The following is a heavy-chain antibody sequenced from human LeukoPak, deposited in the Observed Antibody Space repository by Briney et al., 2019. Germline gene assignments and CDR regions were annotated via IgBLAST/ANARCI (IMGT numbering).Heavy chain of an antibody. D-gene: IGHD2/OR15-2a*01. Sequence: PGGSLRLSCAASGFTFSSYSMNWVRQAPGKGLEWVSSISSSSYIYYADSVKGRFTISRDNAKNSLYLQMNSLRAEDTAVYYCAGGLSPRTIDYWGQGTLVTVSS. J-gene: IGHJ4*02. CDR3: AGGLSPRTIDY. CDR1: GFTFSSYS. V-gene: IGHV3-21*01. CDR2: ISSSSYI.